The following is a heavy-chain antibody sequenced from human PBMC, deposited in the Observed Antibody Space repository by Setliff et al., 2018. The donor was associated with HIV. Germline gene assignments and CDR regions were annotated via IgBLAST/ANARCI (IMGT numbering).Heavy chain of an antibody. CDR2: IYHSGGA. J-gene: IGHJ4*02. V-gene: IGHV4-38-2*01. D-gene: IGHD2-21*02. CDR1: GYSISSGYY. CDR3: VRVDYGDYDFDY. Sequence: SETLSLTCDVSGYSISSGYYWGWIRQPPGKGLEWIGSIYHSGGAYYNPSLKSRVTMSVDTSKNQFSLKMISVTAADTAVYYCVRVDYGDYDFDYWGQGTLVTVSS.